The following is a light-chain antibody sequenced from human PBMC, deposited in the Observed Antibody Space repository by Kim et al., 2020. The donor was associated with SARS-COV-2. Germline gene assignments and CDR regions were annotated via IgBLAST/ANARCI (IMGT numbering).Light chain of an antibody. CDR2: QDD. V-gene: IGLV3-1*01. Sequence: SYELTQPPSVSVSPGQTATITCSGDKLGDKYACWYQQKPGQSPVLVIYQDDKRPSGIPERFSGSNSGNTAILTISGTQTMDESDYYCQAWDRSTSGVFGGGTKLTVL. CDR3: QAWDRSTSGV. CDR1: KLGDKY. J-gene: IGLJ3*02.